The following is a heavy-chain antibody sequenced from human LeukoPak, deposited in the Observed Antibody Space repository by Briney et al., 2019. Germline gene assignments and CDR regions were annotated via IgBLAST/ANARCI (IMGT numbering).Heavy chain of an antibody. D-gene: IGHD6-6*01. CDR1: GGSFRGYY. CDR3: ARRRQYDSSLFWNFDL. CDR2: INHSGST. Sequence: SETLSLTCAVYGGSFRGYYWSWIRQSPGKGLEWIGEINHSGSTNYNSSLKSRVTMSVDTSKNQFSLKLRSVTAADTAVYYCARRRQYDSSLFWNFDLWGRGTLVTISS. J-gene: IGHJ2*01. V-gene: IGHV4-34*01.